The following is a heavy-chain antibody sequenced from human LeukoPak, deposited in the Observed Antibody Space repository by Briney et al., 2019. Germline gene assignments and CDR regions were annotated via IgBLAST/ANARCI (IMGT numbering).Heavy chain of an antibody. D-gene: IGHD5-12*01. J-gene: IGHJ4*02. V-gene: IGHV4-34*01. CDR1: GGSFSGYY. Sequence: SETLSLTCAVYGGSFSGYYWSWIRQPPGKGLEWIGEINHSGSTNYNPSLKSRVTISVDRSKNQFSLKLSSVTAADTAVYYCARVGYSGYDSFDYWGQGTLVTVSS. CDR3: ARVGYSGYDSFDY. CDR2: INHSGST.